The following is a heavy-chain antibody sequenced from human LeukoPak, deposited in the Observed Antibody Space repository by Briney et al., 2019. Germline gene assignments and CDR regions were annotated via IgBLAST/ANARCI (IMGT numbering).Heavy chain of an antibody. J-gene: IGHJ4*02. D-gene: IGHD5-18*01. CDR3: ARAYRAHQTFHSYHFFDF. CDR1: GGSFSGYY. V-gene: IGHV4-34*01. CDR2: INHYGST. Sequence: PSETLSLTCAVYGGSFSGYYWNWIRQPPGKGLEWIGEINHYGSTKYSPSLKSRVTISGGTSKNQFSLRLNSVTAADTAVYYCARAYRAHQTFHSYHFFDFWGRGTLVTVSS.